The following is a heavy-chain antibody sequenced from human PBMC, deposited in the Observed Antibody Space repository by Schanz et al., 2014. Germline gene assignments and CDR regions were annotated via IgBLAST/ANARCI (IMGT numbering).Heavy chain of an antibody. V-gene: IGHV3-11*04. CDR2: ISSSGSYI. Sequence: QVQLVESGGGVVQPGRSLRLSCAASGFTFSDYYMSWIRQAPGKGLEWVSSISSSGSYIYYADSVKGRFSISRDNAKNSLFLQMNRLRAEDTALYYCAIIGVMVAVAGTRADYWGQGTLVTVSS. J-gene: IGHJ4*02. CDR3: AIIGVMVAVAGTRADY. D-gene: IGHD6-19*01. CDR1: GFTFSDYY.